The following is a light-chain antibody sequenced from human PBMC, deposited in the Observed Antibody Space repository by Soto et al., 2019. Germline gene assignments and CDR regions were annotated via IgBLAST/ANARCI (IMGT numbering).Light chain of an antibody. Sequence: QSALTQPRSVSGSPGQSVTISCTGTSSDVGGYNFVSWYQQIPGKVPKLMIYDVGKRPSGVPDRFSGSKSGNTASLTISGLQADDEADYYCCSYAGSYLLFGGGTKLTVL. CDR1: SSDVGGYNF. CDR2: DVG. V-gene: IGLV2-11*01. J-gene: IGLJ3*02. CDR3: CSYAGSYLL.